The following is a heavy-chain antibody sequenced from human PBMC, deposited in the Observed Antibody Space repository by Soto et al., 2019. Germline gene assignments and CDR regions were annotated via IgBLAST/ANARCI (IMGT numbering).Heavy chain of an antibody. Sequence: GGSPKISCAASGLTFNHYAMAWVRQAPGKGLEYVSAIGAGGDTFYADSVRGRFTISRDNSKSTLYLQLDSLRAEDTAVYSCAIEGDRDRFAFWGQGTLVTVSS. CDR2: IGAGGDT. V-gene: IGHV3-23*01. D-gene: IGHD3-16*02. CDR3: AIEGDRDRFAF. J-gene: IGHJ4*02. CDR1: GLTFNHYA.